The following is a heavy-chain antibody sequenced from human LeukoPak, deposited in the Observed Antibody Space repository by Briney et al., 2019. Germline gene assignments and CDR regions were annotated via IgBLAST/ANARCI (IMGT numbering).Heavy chain of an antibody. CDR3: ARFTYTTRPSDV. D-gene: IGHD3-16*01. J-gene: IGHJ6*04. CDR1: GASINSYY. V-gene: IGHV4-4*09. CDR2: IYTSGSP. Sequence: SETQSLTCTVSGASINSYYWSWIRQPPGKELEWIGYIYTSGSPNYNPSLQSRVTMSVDTSMNQFSLRLSSVTAADTAVYYCARFTYTTRPSDVWGKGTTVTVSS.